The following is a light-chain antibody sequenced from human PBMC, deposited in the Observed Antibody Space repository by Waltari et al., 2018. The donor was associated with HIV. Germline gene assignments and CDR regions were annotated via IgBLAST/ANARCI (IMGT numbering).Light chain of an antibody. CDR3: QQSFSSPLT. Sequence: DIQMTQSPSTLSASVGDIVTITCRASQTVANKVNWYQQKPGKAPKVLIYDASTLQSGVPSRFRGGGSWTDFTLTITSLQLDDFATYFCQQSFSSPLTFGPGTKVDI. CDR1: QTVANK. J-gene: IGKJ3*01. CDR2: DAS. V-gene: IGKV1-39*01.